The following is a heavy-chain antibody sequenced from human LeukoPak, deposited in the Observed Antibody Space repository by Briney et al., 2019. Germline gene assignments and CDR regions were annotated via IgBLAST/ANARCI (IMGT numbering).Heavy chain of an antibody. CDR2: IRWNSGTT. CDR1: GFTFSSYA. CDR3: AKAPEGDYYYGIDV. J-gene: IGHJ6*02. Sequence: GGSLRLSCAASGFTFSSYAMSWVRQPPGKGLEWVSGIRWNSGTTDYADSVRGRFTISRDNAKNSLYLQMNSLRDEDTALYYCAKAPEGDYYYGIDVWGRGTMVTVSS. V-gene: IGHV3-9*01.